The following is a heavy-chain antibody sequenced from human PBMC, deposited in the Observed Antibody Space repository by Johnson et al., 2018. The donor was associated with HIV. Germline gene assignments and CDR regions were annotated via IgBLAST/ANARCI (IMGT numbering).Heavy chain of an antibody. J-gene: IGHJ3*01. V-gene: IGHV3-30*03. CDR2: ISYDGSNK. CDR1: GFTFSSYG. Sequence: VQLVESGGGVVQSGRSLRLSCAASGFTFSSYGMHWVRQAPGKGLEWVAIISYDGSNKYYADSVKGRFTIPRDNSKNTLYLQMNSLRAEDTAVYYCARENYRRRDAFDVWGQGTVVIVSS. D-gene: IGHD1-7*01. CDR3: ARENYRRRDAFDV.